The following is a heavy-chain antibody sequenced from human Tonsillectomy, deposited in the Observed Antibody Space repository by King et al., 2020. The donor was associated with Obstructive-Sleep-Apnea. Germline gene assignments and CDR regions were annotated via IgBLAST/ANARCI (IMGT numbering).Heavy chain of an antibody. V-gene: IGHV4-59*01. D-gene: IGHD6-19*01. J-gene: IGHJ3*02. CDR2: IYYSGST. CDR1: GGSISSYY. Sequence: QLQESGPGLVKPSETLSLTCTVSGGSISSYYWSWIRQPPGKGLEWIGYIYYSGSTNYNPSLKSRVTISVDTSKNQFSLKLSSVTAADTAVYYCARSSGWWPNIWGQGTMVTVSS. CDR3: ARSSGWWPNI.